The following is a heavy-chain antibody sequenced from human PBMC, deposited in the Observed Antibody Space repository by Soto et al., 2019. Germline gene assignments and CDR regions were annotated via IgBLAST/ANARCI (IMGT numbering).Heavy chain of an antibody. V-gene: IGHV4-39*05. D-gene: IGHD5-12*01. CDR1: GGSIVIKNYY. CDR2: IYLSGTT. CDR3: ANMWGYDGNAGAPFDF. J-gene: IGHJ4*02. Sequence: SATPSLTCNFSGGSIVIKNYYWVLIRQPPGQGLEWIGSIYLSGTTYYNPSLKSRVTIFVDMSKNHLSLKLTSLSATDTAVYHCANMWGYDGNAGAPFDFRGTRTRLTLSS.